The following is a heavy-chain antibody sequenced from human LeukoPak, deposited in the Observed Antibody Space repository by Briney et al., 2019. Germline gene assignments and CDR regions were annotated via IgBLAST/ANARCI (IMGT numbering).Heavy chain of an antibody. CDR1: GGSIRNYY. CDR3: ARVARDSSGYYAGDYYYGMDV. J-gene: IGHJ6*02. Sequence: SETLSLTCTVSGGSIRNYYWSWIRQPPGKGLEWIGYIYYSGSTNYNPSLKSRVTISVDTSKNQFSLKLSSVTAADTAVYYCARVARDSSGYYAGDYYYGMDVWGQGTTVTVSS. V-gene: IGHV4-59*01. CDR2: IYYSGST. D-gene: IGHD3-22*01.